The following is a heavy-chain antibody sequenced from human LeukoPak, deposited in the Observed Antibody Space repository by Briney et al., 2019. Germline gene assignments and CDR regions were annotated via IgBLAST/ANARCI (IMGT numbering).Heavy chain of an antibody. Sequence: GGSLRLSCAASGFTFSSYAMSWVRQAPGKGLEWISYISSSSSTMYYADSVKGRFTISRDNAKNSLYLQMNSLRAEDTAVYYCARDRGVGAPYYFDYWGQGTLVTVSS. CDR1: GFTFSSYA. D-gene: IGHD1-26*01. CDR2: ISSSSSTM. CDR3: ARDRGVGAPYYFDY. J-gene: IGHJ4*02. V-gene: IGHV3-48*04.